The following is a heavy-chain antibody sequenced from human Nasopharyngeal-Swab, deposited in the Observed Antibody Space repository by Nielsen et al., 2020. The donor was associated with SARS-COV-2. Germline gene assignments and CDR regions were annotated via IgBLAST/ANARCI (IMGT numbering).Heavy chain of an antibody. CDR1: GFTFSSYS. J-gene: IGHJ4*02. CDR2: ISSSSSYI. CDR3: ARAPDSSTYGLRY. V-gene: IGHV3-21*01. D-gene: IGHD3-10*01. Sequence: GGSLRLSCAASGFTFSSYSMNWVRQAPGKGLEWVSSISSSSSYIYYADSVKGRFTISRDNVKNSLYLQMNSLRDEDTAVYYCARAPDSSTYGLRYWGLGTLVTVSS.